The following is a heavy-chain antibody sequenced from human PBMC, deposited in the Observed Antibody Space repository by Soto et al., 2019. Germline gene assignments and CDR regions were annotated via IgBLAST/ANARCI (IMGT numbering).Heavy chain of an antibody. J-gene: IGHJ6*02. CDR3: AISTGYSGSYYYYYGMDV. Sequence: EVQLLESGGGLVQPGGSLRLSCAASGFTFSSYAMSWVRQAPGKGLEWVSAISGSGGSTYYADSVKGRFTTSRDNSKNTLYLQMNSLRAEDTAVYYCAISTGYSGSYYYYYGMDVWGQGTTVTVSS. V-gene: IGHV3-23*01. CDR2: ISGSGGST. D-gene: IGHD1-26*01. CDR1: GFTFSSYA.